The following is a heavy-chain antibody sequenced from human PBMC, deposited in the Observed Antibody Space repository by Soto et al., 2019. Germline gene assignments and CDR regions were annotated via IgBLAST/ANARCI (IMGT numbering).Heavy chain of an antibody. Sequence: QVQLVQSRAEVKKPGSSVKVSCKASGGTFSSYAISWVRQAPGQGLEWMGGSIPIFGTANYAQKFQGRVTITADESTSTAYMELSSLRSEDTAVYYCARDWTIVATTADYYYYGMDFWGQGTTVTVSS. V-gene: IGHV1-69*01. CDR2: SIPIFGTA. CDR3: ARDWTIVATTADYYYYGMDF. D-gene: IGHD5-12*01. J-gene: IGHJ6*02. CDR1: GGTFSSYA.